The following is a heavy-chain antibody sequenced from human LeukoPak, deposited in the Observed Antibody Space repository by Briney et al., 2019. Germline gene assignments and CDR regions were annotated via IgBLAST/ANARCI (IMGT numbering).Heavy chain of an antibody. V-gene: IGHV1-18*04. Sequence: ASVKVSCKASGYTFTSYYMHWVRQAPGQGLEWMGWISAYNGNTNYAQKLQGRVTMTTDTSTSTAYMELRSLRSDDTAVYYCARGGSIAAAGTSSFPTHNWFDPWGQGTLVTVSS. D-gene: IGHD6-13*01. CDR3: ARGGSIAAAGTSSFPTHNWFDP. CDR2: ISAYNGNT. J-gene: IGHJ5*02. CDR1: GYTFTSYY.